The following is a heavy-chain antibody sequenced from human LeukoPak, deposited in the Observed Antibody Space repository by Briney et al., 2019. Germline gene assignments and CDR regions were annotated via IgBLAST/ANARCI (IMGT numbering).Heavy chain of an antibody. Sequence: GGSLRLSCAASGFTFSSYGMSWVRQAPGKGLEWVSAISGSGGSTYYADSVKGRFTISRDNAKNSLYLQMNSLRAEDTAVYYCARVATVTTLSSYYMDVWGKGTTVTVSS. CDR2: ISGSGGST. V-gene: IGHV3-23*01. J-gene: IGHJ6*03. D-gene: IGHD4-17*01. CDR3: ARVATVTTLSSYYMDV. CDR1: GFTFSSYG.